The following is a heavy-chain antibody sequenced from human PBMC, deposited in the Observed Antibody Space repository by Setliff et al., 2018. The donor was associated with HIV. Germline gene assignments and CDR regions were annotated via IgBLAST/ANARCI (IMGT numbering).Heavy chain of an antibody. CDR1: GESFSGYY. Sequence: LSLTCAVYGESFSGYYWTWIRQSPGKGLEWIGEINHSGSTNYNPPLKSRVTISVDTSKNQFSLKLHSMTAADTAVYYCASCIFGDYARYFDLWGRGTLVTVSS. V-gene: IGHV4-34*01. D-gene: IGHD4-17*01. J-gene: IGHJ2*01. CDR3: ASCIFGDYARYFDL. CDR2: INHSGST.